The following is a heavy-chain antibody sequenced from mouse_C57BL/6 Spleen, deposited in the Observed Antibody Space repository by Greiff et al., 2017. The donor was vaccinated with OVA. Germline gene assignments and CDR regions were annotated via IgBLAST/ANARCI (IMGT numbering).Heavy chain of an antibody. CDR2: ISYDGSN. CDR1: GYSITSGYY. V-gene: IGHV3-6*01. CDR3: ARENGYFDV. J-gene: IGHJ1*03. Sequence: EVKLLESGPGLVKPSQSLSLTCSVTGYSITSGYYWNWIRQFPGNKLEWMGYISYDGSNNYNPSLKNRISITRDTSKNQFFLKLNSVTTEDTATYYCARENGYFDVWGTGTTVTVSS.